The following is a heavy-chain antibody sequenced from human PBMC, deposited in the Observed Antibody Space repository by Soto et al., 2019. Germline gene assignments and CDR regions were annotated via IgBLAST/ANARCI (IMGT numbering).Heavy chain of an antibody. CDR3: SGAESPDTAYFSLY. CDR2: IRNQSYQETT. V-gene: IGHV3-49*04. D-gene: IGHD1-26*01. Sequence: LTLSRIVPGCRCLHFAINRVRQPQAKGPEWVGLIRNQSYQETTEYAEAVKGRFTISRDTSNGIAYLQRNSLNIEDSAVYYCSGAESPDTAYFSLYWGQGTPVPVSS. J-gene: IGHJ4*02. CDR1: GCRCLHFA.